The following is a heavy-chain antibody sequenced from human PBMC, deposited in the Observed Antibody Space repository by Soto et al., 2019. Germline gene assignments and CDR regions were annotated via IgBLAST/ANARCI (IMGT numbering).Heavy chain of an antibody. D-gene: IGHD1-26*01. J-gene: IGHJ6*02. CDR3: AKGGAIVAAGTRVYLYNAMDV. Sequence: ASVKVSCKASGYTFTGYYVHWVRQAPGQGLEWMGWINPNSGDTYLAQRFQGRVTMNRDTSIGTAYMELRGLASDDTAEYYCAKGGAIVAAGTRVYLYNAMDVWGQGTTVTVSS. CDR2: INPNSGDT. V-gene: IGHV1-2*02. CDR1: GYTFTGYY.